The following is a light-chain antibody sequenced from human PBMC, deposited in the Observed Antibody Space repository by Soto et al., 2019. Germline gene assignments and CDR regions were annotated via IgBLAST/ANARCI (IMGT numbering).Light chain of an antibody. V-gene: IGLV2-14*01. Sequence: QSALTQPASVSGSPGQSITISCTGTSSDVGGYNYVSWYQQHPGKAPKLMIYEVSNRPSGVSNRFSVSKSGNTASLTISGLQAEDEADYDCSSYTSSSTVVFGGGTKLTVL. CDR2: EVS. CDR3: SSYTSSSTVV. CDR1: SSDVGGYNY. J-gene: IGLJ2*01.